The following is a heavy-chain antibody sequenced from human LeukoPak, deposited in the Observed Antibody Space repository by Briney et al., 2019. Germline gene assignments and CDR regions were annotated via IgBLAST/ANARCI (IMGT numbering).Heavy chain of an antibody. V-gene: IGHV3-13*01. Sequence: GGSLRLSCAASGFTFSSFDMHWVRHPPGQGLEWVSTIWTASDTYYPGSVEGRFTLSRDNAKNSLYIQMNSLTAGDTAVYYCARGPTRGKYYYMDVWGKGTTVTVSS. CDR2: IWTASDT. CDR3: ARGPTRGKYYYMDV. J-gene: IGHJ6*03. D-gene: IGHD1-1*01. CDR1: GFTFSSFD.